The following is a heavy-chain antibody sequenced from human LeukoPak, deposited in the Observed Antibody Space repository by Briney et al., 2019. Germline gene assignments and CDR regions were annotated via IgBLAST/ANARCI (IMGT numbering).Heavy chain of an antibody. CDR3: AKERTMVRGVISPLDY. Sequence: PGGSLRLSCAASRFTFSSYGMNWVRQAPGKGLEWVSGISDTGGSTYHADSVKGRFTISRDNSKNTLYLQMNSLRAEDTAVYYCAKERTMVRGVISPLDYWGQGTLVTVSS. J-gene: IGHJ4*02. CDR2: ISDTGGST. V-gene: IGHV3-23*01. CDR1: RFTFSSYG. D-gene: IGHD3-10*01.